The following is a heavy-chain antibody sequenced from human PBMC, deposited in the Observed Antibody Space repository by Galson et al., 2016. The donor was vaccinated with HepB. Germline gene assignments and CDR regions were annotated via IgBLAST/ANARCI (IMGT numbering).Heavy chain of an antibody. Sequence: SCKASGGTFSSYSISWVRQAPGQGLEWMGGIIPMFGTANYAQKFQGRVTITADKSTRTAYMELSSLRSEDTAVYYCARNGVDTTEGSYMDVWGKGTTVTVSS. CDR1: GGTFSSYS. D-gene: IGHD3-3*01. CDR2: IIPMFGTA. CDR3: ARNGVDTTEGSYMDV. J-gene: IGHJ6*03. V-gene: IGHV1-69*06.